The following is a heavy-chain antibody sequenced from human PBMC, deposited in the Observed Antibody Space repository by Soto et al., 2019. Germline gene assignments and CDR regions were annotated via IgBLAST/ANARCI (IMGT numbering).Heavy chain of an antibody. V-gene: IGHV4-31*03. Sequence: SGTLALTCTVSGGSVRSGGYYVSWVRLRPGKGLEWLGHIYHSGSASFNPSLKTRVTISVDTSKNQFSLNLTSVTAADTALYYCARKYSGYRKIYYLDYWGQGAQVTV. J-gene: IGHJ4*02. CDR2: IYHSGSA. CDR1: GGSVRSGGYY. D-gene: IGHD5-12*01. CDR3: ARKYSGYRKIYYLDY.